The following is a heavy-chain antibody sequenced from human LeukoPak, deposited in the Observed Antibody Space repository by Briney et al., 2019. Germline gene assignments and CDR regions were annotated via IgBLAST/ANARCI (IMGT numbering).Heavy chain of an antibody. Sequence: PGGSLRLSCAASGFTFSSYGMHWVRQAPGKGLEWVAVIWYDGSNKYYADSVKGRFTISRDNSKNTLYLQMNSLRAEDTAVYYCARGSGSYWDYYYFDYWGQGTLVTVSS. V-gene: IGHV3-33*08. CDR2: IWYDGSNK. J-gene: IGHJ4*02. D-gene: IGHD1-26*01. CDR3: ARGSGSYWDYYYFDY. CDR1: GFTFSSYG.